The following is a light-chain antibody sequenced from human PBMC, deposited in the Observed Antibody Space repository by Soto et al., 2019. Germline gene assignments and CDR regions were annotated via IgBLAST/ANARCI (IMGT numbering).Light chain of an antibody. CDR3: QHRSIWPVS. J-gene: IGKJ5*01. Sequence: IVLTQSPGTLSLSPGERATLSCRASQSVGTYLAWYQQKPGQSPRLLMFDVSNRATGIPARFSGSGSGTDFTLTISSLEPEDFGVYYCQHRSIWPVSFGQGTRLEIK. CDR2: DVS. CDR1: QSVGTY. V-gene: IGKV3-11*01.